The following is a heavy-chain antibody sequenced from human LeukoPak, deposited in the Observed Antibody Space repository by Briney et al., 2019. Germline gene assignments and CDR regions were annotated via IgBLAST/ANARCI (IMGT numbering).Heavy chain of an antibody. CDR2: IHNSGNS. V-gene: IGHV4-4*08. CDR1: GDSISGYY. CDR3: ARGGPVVVPAASDAFDI. D-gene: IGHD2-2*01. J-gene: IGHJ3*02. Sequence: SETLSLTCSVSGDSISGYYWSWIRQPPGKGLEWIAYIHNSGNSNYNPSLKSRVTISADTSKNQFSLKLSSVTAADTAVYYCARGGPVVVPAASDAFDIWGQGTMVTVSS.